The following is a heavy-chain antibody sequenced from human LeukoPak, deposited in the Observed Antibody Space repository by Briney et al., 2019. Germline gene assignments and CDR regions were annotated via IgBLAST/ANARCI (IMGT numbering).Heavy chain of an antibody. D-gene: IGHD6-19*01. CDR2: ISSSSTYM. Sequence: GGPLRLSCAASGFPFSSYYMSGVRQAPGRGWKWVSSISSSSTYMFYADSVRGRFTISRDNAKNSLYLQMNSLRAEDTAVYYCARDRGSGWHTFDYWGQGTLVTVSS. CDR1: GFPFSSYY. J-gene: IGHJ4*02. V-gene: IGHV3-21*01. CDR3: ARDRGSGWHTFDY.